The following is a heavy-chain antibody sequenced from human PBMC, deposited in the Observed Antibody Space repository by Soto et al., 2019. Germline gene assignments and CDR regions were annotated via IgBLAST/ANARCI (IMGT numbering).Heavy chain of an antibody. J-gene: IGHJ3*02. Sequence: PSETLSLTCTVSGASISSSGYDWSWIRQPPGKGLEWIGYIYYSGSTNYNPSLKSRVTISVDTSKNQFSLKLSSVTAADTAVYYCARIEDDAFDIWGQGTMVTVSS. CDR3: ARIEDDAFDI. CDR1: GASISSSGYD. V-gene: IGHV4-61*08. CDR2: IYYSGST.